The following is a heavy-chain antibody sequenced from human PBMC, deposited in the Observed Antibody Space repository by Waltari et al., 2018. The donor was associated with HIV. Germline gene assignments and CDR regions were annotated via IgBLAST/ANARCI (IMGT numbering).Heavy chain of an antibody. CDR1: GFSLSTSGVG. V-gene: IGHV2-5*01. D-gene: IGHD6-6*01. J-gene: IGHJ6*02. CDR2: IYWNDDK. Sequence: QITLKESGPTLVKPTQTLTLTCTFSGFSLSTSGVGVGWIRHPPGKALAWLALIYWNDDKRYSPSLKSRLTITKDISKNQVVLTMTNMDPVDTATYYCAHTVSTIEARLFSVSTIPAYYGMDVWGQGTTVTVSS. CDR3: AHTVSTIEARLFSVSTIPAYYGMDV.